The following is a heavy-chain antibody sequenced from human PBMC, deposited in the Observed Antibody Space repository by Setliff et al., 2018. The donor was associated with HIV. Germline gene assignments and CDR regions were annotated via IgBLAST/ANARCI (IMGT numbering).Heavy chain of an antibody. J-gene: IGHJ4*02. D-gene: IGHD2-2*01. Sequence: SETLSLTCAVYGGSLRGYYWSWVRQSPLKGLEWIGEISHTGNINYNTAPSNRVTVSVDTSKNQFSLKLTSVTAADTAVYFCARLHLRVPPSIFDYWSPGTMVTVSS. CDR3: ARLHLRVPPSIFDY. CDR2: ISHTGNI. CDR1: GGSLRGYY. V-gene: IGHV4-34*01.